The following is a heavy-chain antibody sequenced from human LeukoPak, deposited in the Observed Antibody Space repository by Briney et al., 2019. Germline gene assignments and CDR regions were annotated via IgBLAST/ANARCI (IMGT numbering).Heavy chain of an antibody. J-gene: IGHJ3*02. Sequence: SETLSLTCTVSGGSISSGDMYWSWIRQSPGKGLEWIGYIYHSGSSYYNPSLKSRVTISLDTSKNQFSLKLSSVTAADTAVYYCARNTYYYDSESSFDVFDIWGQGTVVTVSS. V-gene: IGHV4-30-4*01. CDR2: IYHSGSS. CDR1: GGSISSGDMY. D-gene: IGHD3-10*01. CDR3: ARNTYYYDSESSFDVFDI.